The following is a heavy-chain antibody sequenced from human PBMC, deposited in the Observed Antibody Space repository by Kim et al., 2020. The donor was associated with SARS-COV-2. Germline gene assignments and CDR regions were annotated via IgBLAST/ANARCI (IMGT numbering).Heavy chain of an antibody. Sequence: GGSLRLSCAASGFTFSSYAMHWVRQAPGKGLEWVAVIWYDGSNKYYADSVKGRFTISRDNSKNTLYLQMNSLRAEDTAVYYCAKGITGTTIDYWGQGTLVTVSS. CDR2: IWYDGSNK. CDR1: GFTFSSYA. V-gene: IGHV3-33*06. D-gene: IGHD1-7*01. J-gene: IGHJ4*02. CDR3: AKGITGTTIDY.